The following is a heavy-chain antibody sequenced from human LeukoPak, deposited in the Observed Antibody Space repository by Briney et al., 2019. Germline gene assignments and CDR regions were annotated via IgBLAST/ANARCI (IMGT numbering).Heavy chain of an antibody. CDR1: GFTFSSYA. CDR2: ISGSGGST. Sequence: GGSLRLSCAASGFTFSSYAMSWVRQAPGKGLEWVSAISGSGGSTYYADSVKGRFTISRDNSKNTPYLQMNSLSAEDTAVYYCAKGGAVAVAGTGMSIDYWGQGTLVTVSS. D-gene: IGHD6-19*01. J-gene: IGHJ4*02. CDR3: AKGGAVAVAGTGMSIDY. V-gene: IGHV3-23*01.